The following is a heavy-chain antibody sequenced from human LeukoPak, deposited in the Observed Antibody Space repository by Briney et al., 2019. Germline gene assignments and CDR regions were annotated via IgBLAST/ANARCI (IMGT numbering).Heavy chain of an antibody. CDR3: VNGPDYSGYDY. CDR2: ISGSGGST. J-gene: IGHJ4*02. Sequence: GGSLRLSCAASGFTFSSYGLSWVRQAPGKGLEWVSAISGSGGSTYYADSVKGRFTISRDNSKNTLYLQMTSLRAEDTAVYYCVNGPDYSGYDYWGQGTLVTVSS. CDR1: GFTFSSYG. V-gene: IGHV3-23*01. D-gene: IGHD5-12*01.